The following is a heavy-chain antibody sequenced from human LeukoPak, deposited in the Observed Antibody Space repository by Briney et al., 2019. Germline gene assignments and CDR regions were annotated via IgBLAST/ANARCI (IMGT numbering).Heavy chain of an antibody. CDR2: VNHSGTA. J-gene: IGHJ3*02. V-gene: IGHV4-34*01. CDR3: ASLNPFSGRRNAFDI. D-gene: IGHD1-26*01. Sequence: SETLSLTCAVHGGSFSGYYWSWIRQPPGQGLEWIGEVNHSGTARYNPSLEIRVTISVDTSKSQSSLNVYFVTAADTAVYYCASLNPFSGRRNAFDIWGQGAMVTVSS. CDR1: GGSFSGYY.